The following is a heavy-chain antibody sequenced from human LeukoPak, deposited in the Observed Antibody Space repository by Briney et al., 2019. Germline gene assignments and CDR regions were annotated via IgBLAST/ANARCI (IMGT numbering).Heavy chain of an antibody. D-gene: IGHD3-10*01. CDR2: INPNSGGT. V-gene: IGHV1-2*02. J-gene: IGHJ4*02. Sequence: ASVKVSCKASGYTFTGYYMHWVRQAPGQGLEWMGWINPNSGGTNYAQKFQGRVTMTRDTSISTAYMELSRLRSDDTAVYYCARVSSGSYYIIDYWGQGTLVTVSS. CDR3: ARVSSGSYYIIDY. CDR1: GYTFTGYY.